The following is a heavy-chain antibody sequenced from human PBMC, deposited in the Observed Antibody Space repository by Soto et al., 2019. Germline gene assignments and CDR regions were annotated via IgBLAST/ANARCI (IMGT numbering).Heavy chain of an antibody. V-gene: IGHV3-23*01. CDR2: ITGGGDST. Sequence: EVQLLESGGGLVQPGGSLRLSCAASGFTFSSFAMNWFRQAPGKGLEWVSGITGGGDSTFYADSVKGRFTISRVQSKNTVYLQMNSLRAEDTAVYYCVKKIAGTTTSGAYWYFDLWGRGTLVTVSS. CDR3: VKKIAGTTTSGAYWYFDL. CDR1: GFTFSSFA. J-gene: IGHJ2*01. D-gene: IGHD1-26*01.